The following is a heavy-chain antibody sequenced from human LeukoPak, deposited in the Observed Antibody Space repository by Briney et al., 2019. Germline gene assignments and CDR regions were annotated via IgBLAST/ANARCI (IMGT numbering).Heavy chain of an antibody. V-gene: IGHV4-59*01. Sequence: LETLSLTCTVSGGSISSYYWSWIRQPPGKGLEWIGYIYYSGSTNYNPSLKSRVTISVDTSKNQFSLKLSSVTAADTAVYYCARGRSSRVAPAAMRQYYFDYWGQGTLVTVSS. CDR1: GGSISSYY. CDR3: ARGRSSRVAPAAMRQYYFDY. D-gene: IGHD2-2*01. J-gene: IGHJ4*02. CDR2: IYYSGST.